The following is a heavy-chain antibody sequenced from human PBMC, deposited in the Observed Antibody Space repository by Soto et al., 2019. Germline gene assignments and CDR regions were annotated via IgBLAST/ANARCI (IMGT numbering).Heavy chain of an antibody. V-gene: IGHV1-2*02. J-gene: IGHJ4*02. D-gene: IGHD1-26*01. Sequence: QVQLVQSGAEVKKPGASVKVSCKASGYTFTGYYMHWVRQAPGQGLEWMGWINPNSGGTNYAQKFQGRVTMTRDTSISTAYMELSRLRSDDTAVYYCASRWGLYSGSYDEDYWGQGTLVTVSS. CDR3: ASRWGLYSGSYDEDY. CDR2: INPNSGGT. CDR1: GYTFTGYY.